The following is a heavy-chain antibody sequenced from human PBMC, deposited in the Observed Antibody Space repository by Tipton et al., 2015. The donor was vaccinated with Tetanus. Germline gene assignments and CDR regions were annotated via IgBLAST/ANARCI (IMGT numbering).Heavy chain of an antibody. D-gene: IGHD2-2*01. CDR3: ARPHYQYWYFDL. V-gene: IGHV4-61*08. CDR2: IYYSGST. J-gene: IGHJ2*01. CDR1: GGSISSGGYY. Sequence: TLSLTCTVSGGSISSGGYYWSWIRQPPGKGLEWIGYIYYSGSTNYNPSLKSRVTISVDTSKNQFSLKLSSVTAADTAVYYCARPHYQYWYFDLWGRGTLVTVSS.